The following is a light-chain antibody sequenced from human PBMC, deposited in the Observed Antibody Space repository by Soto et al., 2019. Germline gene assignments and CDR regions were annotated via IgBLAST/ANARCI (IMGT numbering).Light chain of an antibody. CDR3: QQYGSTPQT. CDR2: GAS. J-gene: IGKJ1*01. CDR1: QNISNY. Sequence: IVLTQSPATLSLSPGKRASLSCRASQNISNYLIWYQQKPGQAPRLLISGASSRATGIPDRFSGSGFGTDFTLTISRLEPEDFAVYYCQQYGSTPQTFGQGTKVDI. V-gene: IGKV3-20*01.